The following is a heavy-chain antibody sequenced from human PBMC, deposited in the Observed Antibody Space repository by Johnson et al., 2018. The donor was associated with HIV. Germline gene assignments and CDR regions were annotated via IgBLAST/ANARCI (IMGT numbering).Heavy chain of an antibody. Sequence: QMLLVESGGGVVQPGRSLRLSCAASGFTFSSYAMHWVRQAPGKGLEWVAVISYDGGNKYYADSVKGRFTISRDNSKNTLYLQMNSLRAEDTAVYYCAKETAYYYGSGSYYIDAFDIWGQGTMVTVSS. D-gene: IGHD3-10*01. CDR1: GFTFSSYA. CDR2: ISYDGGNK. J-gene: IGHJ3*02. CDR3: AKETAYYYGSGSYYIDAFDI. V-gene: IGHV3-30-3*01.